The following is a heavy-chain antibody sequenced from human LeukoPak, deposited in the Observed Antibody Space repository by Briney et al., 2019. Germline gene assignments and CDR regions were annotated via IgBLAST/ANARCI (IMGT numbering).Heavy chain of an antibody. CDR3: AREVGSVIAFDY. V-gene: IGHV4-30-4*08. D-gene: IGHD2-21*01. J-gene: IGHJ4*02. CDR1: GGSISSGDYY. Sequence: PSQTLSLTCTVSGGSISSGDYYWSWIRQPPGKGLERIGYIYYSGSTYYNPSLKSRVTISVDTSKNQFSLKLSSVTAADTAVYYCAREVGSVIAFDYWGQGTLVTVSS. CDR2: IYYSGST.